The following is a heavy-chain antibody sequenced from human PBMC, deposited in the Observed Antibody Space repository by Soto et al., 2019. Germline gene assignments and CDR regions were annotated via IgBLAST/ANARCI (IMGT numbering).Heavy chain of an antibody. CDR3: AKADCSGGTCYGTTY. CDR2: ITGSGDRT. CDR1: GLTFSNYV. V-gene: IGHV3-23*01. D-gene: IGHD2-15*01. J-gene: IGHJ4*02. Sequence: GSLRLSCAASGLTFSNYVMRWVRQAPGKGLEWLSSITGSGDRTYYADSVKGRFTISRDNSKNTFYLQMNSLRAEDTAVYYCAKADCSGGTCYGTTYWGQGTLVTVSS.